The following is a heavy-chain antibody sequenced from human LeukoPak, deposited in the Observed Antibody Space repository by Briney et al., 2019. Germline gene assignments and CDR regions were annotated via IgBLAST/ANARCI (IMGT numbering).Heavy chain of an antibody. D-gene: IGHD3-22*01. CDR2: IYDSGST. V-gene: IGHV4-59*01. CDR1: GGSINSYY. CDR3: ACLTTADAFDI. J-gene: IGHJ3*02. Sequence: SETLSLTCTVPGGSINSYYWSWIRQPPGKGLEWIGYIYDSGSTNYNPSLKSRVTISVDTSKNQFSLKLSSVTAADTAVYYCACLTTADAFDIWGQGTMVTVSS.